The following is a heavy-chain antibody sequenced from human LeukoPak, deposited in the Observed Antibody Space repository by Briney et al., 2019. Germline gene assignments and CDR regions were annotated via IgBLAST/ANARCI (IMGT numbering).Heavy chain of an antibody. CDR3: ARVLPDSSGYEAFDI. CDR2: INHSGST. J-gene: IGHJ3*02. D-gene: IGHD3-22*01. CDR1: GGSFSGYY. V-gene: IGHV4-34*01. Sequence: SETLSLTCAAYGGSFSGYYWSWIRQPPGKGLEWIGEINHSGSTNYNPSLKSRVTISVDTSKNQFSLKLSSVTAADTAVYYCARVLPDSSGYEAFDIWGQGTMVTVSS.